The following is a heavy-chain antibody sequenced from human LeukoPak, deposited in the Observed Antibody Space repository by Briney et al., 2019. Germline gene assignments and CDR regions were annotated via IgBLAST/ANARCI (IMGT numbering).Heavy chain of an antibody. CDR2: IYYSGST. CDR3: ARVRSSSSWYNRRDYYYYYMDD. D-gene: IGHD6-13*01. V-gene: IGHV4-39*07. CDR1: GGSISSNTYY. J-gene: IGHJ6*03. Sequence: PSETLSLTCTVSGGSISSNTYYWGWIRQPPGKGLEWIGSIYYSGSTYYNPSLKSRVTISVDTSKNQFSLKLSSVTAADTAVYYCARVRSSSSWYNRRDYYYYYMDDWGKGTTVTVSS.